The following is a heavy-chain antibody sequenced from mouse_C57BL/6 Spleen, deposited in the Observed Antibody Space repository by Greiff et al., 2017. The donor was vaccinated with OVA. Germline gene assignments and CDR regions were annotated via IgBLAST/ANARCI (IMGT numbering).Heavy chain of an antibody. CDR3: AIGGITTVVATDSFAIGC. J-gene: IGHJ4*01. V-gene: IGHV1-64*01. CDR2: IHPNSGST. CDR1: GYTFTSYW. D-gene: IGHD1-1*01. Sequence: QVQLQQSGAELVKPGASVKLSCKASGYTFTSYWMHWVKQRPGQGLEWIGMIHPNSGSTNYNEKFKSKATLTVDKSSSTAYMQLSSLTSEDSAVYYCAIGGITTVVATDSFAIGCCGQGASVTVSS.